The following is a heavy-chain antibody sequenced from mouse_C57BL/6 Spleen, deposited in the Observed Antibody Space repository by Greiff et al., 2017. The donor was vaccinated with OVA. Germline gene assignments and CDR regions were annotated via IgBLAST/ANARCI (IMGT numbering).Heavy chain of an antibody. J-gene: IGHJ1*03. V-gene: IGHV5-6*02. CDR2: ISSGGSYT. CDR3: ARLPDYYGSSYGYFDV. Sequence: KLMESGGDLVKPGGSLKLSCAASGFTFSSYGMSWVRQTPDKRLEWVATISSGGSYTYYPDSVKGRFTISRDNAKNTLYLQMSSLKSEDTAMYYCARLPDYYGSSYGYFDVWGTGTTVTVSS. D-gene: IGHD1-1*01. CDR1: GFTFSSYG.